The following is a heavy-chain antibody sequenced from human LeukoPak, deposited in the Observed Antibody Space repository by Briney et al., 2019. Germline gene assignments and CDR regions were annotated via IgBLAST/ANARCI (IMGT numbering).Heavy chain of an antibody. D-gene: IGHD2-15*01. J-gene: IGHJ4*02. V-gene: IGHV1-8*01. CDR2: MNPNSGNT. Sequence: ASVKASCKASGYTFTRYDINWVRQATGQGLEWMGWMNPNSGNTGYAQKFQGRVTMTRDTSTSTVYMELSSLRSEDTAVYYCARAPDLVVVVAATLDYWGQGTLVTVSS. CDR1: GYTFTRYD. CDR3: ARAPDLVVVVAATLDY.